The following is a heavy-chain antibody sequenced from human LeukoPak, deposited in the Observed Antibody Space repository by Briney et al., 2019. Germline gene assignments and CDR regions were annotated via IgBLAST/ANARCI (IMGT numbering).Heavy chain of an antibody. J-gene: IGHJ4*02. CDR3: AKAYYSSWYYFDY. CDR1: GFTFSSYG. Sequence: ASGFTFSSYGMHGVRQAPGKGREGVAVISYDGSNKYYADSVKGRFTISRDNSKNTLYLQMNSLRAEDTAVYYCAKAYYSSWYYFDYWGQGTLVTVSS. CDR2: ISYDGSNK. V-gene: IGHV3-30*18. D-gene: IGHD6-13*01.